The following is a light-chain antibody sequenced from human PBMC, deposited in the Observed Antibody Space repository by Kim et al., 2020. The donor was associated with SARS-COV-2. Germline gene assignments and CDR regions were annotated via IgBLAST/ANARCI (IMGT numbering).Light chain of an antibody. CDR3: QQYKSFPWT. J-gene: IGKJ1*01. Sequence: DIQMTQPLSTLSASVGDRVTITCRASQSISSWLAWYQQKPGKAPNLLIYKASSLESGVPSRFSGSGSGTEFTLTISSLQPDDFGSYYCQQYKSFPWTFGQGTKVDIK. CDR1: QSISSW. V-gene: IGKV1-5*03. CDR2: KAS.